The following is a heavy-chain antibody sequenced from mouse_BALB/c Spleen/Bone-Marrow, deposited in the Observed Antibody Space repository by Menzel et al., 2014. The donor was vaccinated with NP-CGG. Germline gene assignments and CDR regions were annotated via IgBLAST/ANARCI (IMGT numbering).Heavy chain of an antibody. Sequence: AAAAVDFSRFWMSWVRQAPGKGLEWIGEINPDSSTINYTPSLKDKFIISRDNAKNTLYLQMNKVRSEDTALYYCARLGYYGYWAYWGQGTTLTVSS. CDR3: ARLGYYGYWAY. J-gene: IGHJ2*01. CDR1: AVDFSRFW. CDR2: INPDSSTI. V-gene: IGHV4-1*02. D-gene: IGHD1-2*01.